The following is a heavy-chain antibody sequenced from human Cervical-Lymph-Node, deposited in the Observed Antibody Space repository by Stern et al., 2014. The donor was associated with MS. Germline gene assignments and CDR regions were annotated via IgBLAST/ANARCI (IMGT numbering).Heavy chain of an antibody. Sequence: VQLVESGAEVKKPGASVKVSCKASGYTFTGHYMHWVRQAHGQGLEWMGWINPNSCGTNYAQKFQGWVTMTRDTSISTAYMELSRLRSDDTAVYYCARGRTTVTTVDYWGQGTLVTVSS. J-gene: IGHJ4*02. CDR3: ARGRTTVTTVDY. V-gene: IGHV1-2*04. CDR1: GYTFTGHY. CDR2: INPNSCGT. D-gene: IGHD4-17*01.